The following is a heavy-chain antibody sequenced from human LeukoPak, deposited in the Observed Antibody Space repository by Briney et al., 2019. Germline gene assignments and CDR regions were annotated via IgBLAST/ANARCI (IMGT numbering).Heavy chain of an antibody. CDR2: IYYSGST. V-gene: IGHV4-30-4*08. CDR3: ARGDYCGGDCYSDYFDY. CDR1: GGSISSGDYY. D-gene: IGHD2-21*01. J-gene: IGHJ4*02. Sequence: TLSLTCTVSGGSISSGDYYWSWIRQPPGKGLEWIGYIYYSGSTYYNPSLKSRVTISVDTSKNQFSLKLSSVTAADTAVYYCARGDYCGGDCYSDYFDYWGQGTLVTVSS.